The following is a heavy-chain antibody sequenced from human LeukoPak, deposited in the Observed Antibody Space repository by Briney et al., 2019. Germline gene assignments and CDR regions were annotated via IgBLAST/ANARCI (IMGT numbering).Heavy chain of an antibody. Sequence: GGSLRLSCAASGFTFSSYETNWVRQAPGKGLEWVSYISTSASTIYYADSVKGRFTSSRDNAKNSLYLQMNSLRAEDTAVYYCARRGTSRSSYYFDYWGQGTLVTVSS. V-gene: IGHV3-48*03. CDR3: ARRGTSRSSYYFDY. J-gene: IGHJ4*02. CDR1: GFTFSSYE. CDR2: ISTSASTI.